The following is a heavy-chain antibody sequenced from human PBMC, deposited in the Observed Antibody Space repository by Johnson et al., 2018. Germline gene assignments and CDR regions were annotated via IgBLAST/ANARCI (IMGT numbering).Heavy chain of an antibody. CDR3: STANSHAFDM. V-gene: IGHV3-74*02. CDR2: IISDGSST. D-gene: IGHD4-23*01. Sequence: VQLVQSGGGLVQPGGSLRLSCAASGFTFSSYWMHWVRQAPGKGLVWVSRIISDGSSTGYADSVTGRFTISRDNAKNTLYLQMNRLRAEGTAVYYCSTANSHAFDMWGQGTMVTVSS. J-gene: IGHJ3*02. CDR1: GFTFSSYW.